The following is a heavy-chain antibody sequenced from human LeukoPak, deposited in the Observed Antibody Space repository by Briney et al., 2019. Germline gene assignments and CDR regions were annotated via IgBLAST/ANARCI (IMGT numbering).Heavy chain of an antibody. Sequence: GGSLRLSCAASGFTFSSYGMHWVRQAPGKGLEWVAVIWYDGSNKYYADSVKGRFTISRDNSKNTLYLLMNSLRAEDTAVYYCARDYCSGGSCYGGGTDYWGQGTLVTVPS. CDR1: GFTFSSYG. J-gene: IGHJ4*02. CDR2: IWYDGSNK. CDR3: ARDYCSGGSCYGGGTDY. V-gene: IGHV3-33*01. D-gene: IGHD2-15*01.